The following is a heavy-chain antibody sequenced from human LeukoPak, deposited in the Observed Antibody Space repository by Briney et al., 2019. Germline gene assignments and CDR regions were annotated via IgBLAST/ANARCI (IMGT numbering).Heavy chain of an antibody. CDR2: ISWNSGSV. D-gene: IGHD2-2*01. CDR1: GFTVDEYA. J-gene: IGHJ4*02. V-gene: IGHV3-9*01. CDR3: ARAFELPAFDY. Sequence: GGSLRLSCAASGFTVDEYAMHWVRQVPGKGLEWVSGISWNSGSVGYADSVKGRFTISRDNAKNSLYLQMNSLRVEDTALYYCARAFELPAFDYWGQGTLVTVSS.